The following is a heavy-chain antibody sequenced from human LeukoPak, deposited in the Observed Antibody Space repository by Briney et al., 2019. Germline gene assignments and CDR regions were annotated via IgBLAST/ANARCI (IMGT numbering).Heavy chain of an antibody. D-gene: IGHD6-19*01. CDR1: GYRFTSHW. CDR3: ARRPYSSGWYTGCYFDF. J-gene: IGHJ4*02. Sequence: GESLKISCKASGYRFTSHWIGWVRPMPGKGLEWMGIIYPGDSNTEYSPPFQGQGTISVDNSINTAYLQWNSLKASDTAMYYCARRPYSSGWYTGCYFDFWGQGTLVTVYS. CDR2: IYPGDSNT. V-gene: IGHV5-51*01.